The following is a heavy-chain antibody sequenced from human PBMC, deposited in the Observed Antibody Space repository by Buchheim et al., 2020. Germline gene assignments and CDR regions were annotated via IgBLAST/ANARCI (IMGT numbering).Heavy chain of an antibody. CDR3: ARVHYDFWSGYYKDYYYYGMDV. CDR1: GYTFTGYY. V-gene: IGHV1-2*02. D-gene: IGHD3-3*01. Sequence: QVQLVQSGAEVKKPGASVKVSCKASGYTFTGYYMHWVRQAPGQGLEWMGWINPNSGGTNYAQKFQGRVTMTRDTSISTAYMELSRLSSDDTAVYYCARVHYDFWSGYYKDYYYYGMDVWGQGTT. J-gene: IGHJ6*02. CDR2: INPNSGGT.